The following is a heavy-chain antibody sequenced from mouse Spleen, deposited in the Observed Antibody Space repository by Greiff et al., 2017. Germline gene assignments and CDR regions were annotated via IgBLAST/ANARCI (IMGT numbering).Heavy chain of an antibody. CDR2: IWGGGST. J-gene: IGHJ3*01. D-gene: IGHD2-5*01. CDR3: ASEGYYSNLAWFAY. Sequence: VMLVESGPGLVAPSQSLSITCTVSGFSLTSYGVDWVRQSPGKGLEWLGVIWGGGSTNYNSALKSRLSISKDNSKSQVFLKMNSLQTDDTAMYYCASEGYYSNLAWFAYWGQGTLVTVSA. V-gene: IGHV2-6*01. CDR1: GFSLTSYG.